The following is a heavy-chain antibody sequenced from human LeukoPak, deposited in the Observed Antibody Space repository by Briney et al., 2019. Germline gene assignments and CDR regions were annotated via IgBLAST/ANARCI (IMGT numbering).Heavy chain of an antibody. V-gene: IGHV3-33*01. D-gene: IGHD1-26*01. CDR3: ARERWELGSFGY. CDR2: IWYDGSNK. J-gene: IGHJ4*02. CDR1: GFTFSSYG. Sequence: GGSLRLSCAASGFTFSSYGMHWVRQAPGKGLEWVAVIWYDGSNKYYADSVKGRFTISRDNSKNTLYLQMNSLRAEDTAVYYCARERWELGSFGYWGQGTLVTVSS.